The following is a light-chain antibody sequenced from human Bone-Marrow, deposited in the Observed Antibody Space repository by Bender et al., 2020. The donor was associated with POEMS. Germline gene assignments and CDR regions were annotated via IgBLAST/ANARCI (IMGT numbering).Light chain of an antibody. V-gene: IGLV1-44*01. Sequence: QSVLPHPPSASGPPGQRVTISCSGSSSKFGSYPVNWYQQLPGAAPKLVIFINSQRPSGVPDRFSGSISGTSASLAISGLLSDDEADFYCATWDDSLNGWVFGGGTKLTVL. J-gene: IGLJ3*02. CDR1: SSKFGSYP. CDR3: ATWDDSLNGWV. CDR2: INS.